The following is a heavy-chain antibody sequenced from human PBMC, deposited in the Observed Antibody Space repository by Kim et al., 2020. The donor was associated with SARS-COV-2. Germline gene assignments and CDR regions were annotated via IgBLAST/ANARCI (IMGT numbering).Heavy chain of an antibody. J-gene: IGHJ4*02. V-gene: IGHV4-34*01. Sequence: SETLSLTCAVYGGSFSGYYWSWIRQPPGKGLEWIGEINHSGSTNYNPSLKSRVTISVDTSKNQFSLKLSSVTAADTAVYYCARGRGYGDYRSLFDYWGQGTLVTVSS. CDR1: GGSFSGYY. D-gene: IGHD4-17*01. CDR2: INHSGST. CDR3: ARGRGYGDYRSLFDY.